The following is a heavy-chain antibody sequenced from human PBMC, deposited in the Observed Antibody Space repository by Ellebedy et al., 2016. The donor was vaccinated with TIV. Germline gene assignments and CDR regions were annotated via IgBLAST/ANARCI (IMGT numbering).Heavy chain of an antibody. D-gene: IGHD3-10*01. J-gene: IGHJ4*02. CDR2: IRSKAYGGTT. Sequence: GGSLRLSCTASGFTFGDYAMSWVRQAPGKGLEWVGFIRSKAYGGTTEYAASVKGRFTISRDASKSVAYLQMNSLKTEDTAVYYCTRPPLWFGELVAGYWGQGTLVTVSS. CDR1: GFTFGDYA. V-gene: IGHV3-49*04. CDR3: TRPPLWFGELVAGY.